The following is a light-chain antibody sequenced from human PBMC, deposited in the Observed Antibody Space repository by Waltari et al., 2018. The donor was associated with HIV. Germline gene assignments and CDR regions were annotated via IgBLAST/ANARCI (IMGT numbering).Light chain of an antibody. V-gene: IGKV3-11*01. CDR1: QSVSSF. CDR3: QQRNHWPLT. Sequence: EVVLTQSPATLSLSPGERATLSCRASQSVSSFLAWYQQTPGQAPSLLIYAASNRATGIPARFSGSGSGTDFTLTISSLEPEDFALYFCQQRNHWPLTFGPGTRVDIK. CDR2: AAS. J-gene: IGKJ3*01.